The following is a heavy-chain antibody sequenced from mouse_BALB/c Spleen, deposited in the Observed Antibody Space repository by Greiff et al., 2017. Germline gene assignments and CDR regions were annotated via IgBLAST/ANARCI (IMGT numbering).Heavy chain of an antibody. CDR2: IDPANGNT. Sequence: VQLQQSGAELVKPGASVKLSCTASGFNIKDTYMHWVKQRPEQGLEWIGRIDPANGNTKYDPKFQGKATITADTSSNTAYLQLSSLTSEDTAVYYCARSVNADAPFAYWGQGTLVTVSA. D-gene: IGHD2-13*01. CDR3: ARSVNADAPFAY. V-gene: IGHV14-3*02. CDR1: GFNIKDTY. J-gene: IGHJ3*01.